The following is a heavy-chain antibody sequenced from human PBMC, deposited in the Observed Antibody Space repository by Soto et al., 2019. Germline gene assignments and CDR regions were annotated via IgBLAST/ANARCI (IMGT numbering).Heavy chain of an antibody. J-gene: IGHJ6*02. CDR1: GFTFSSYA. Sequence: PGGSLRLSCAASGFTFSSYAMHWVRQAPGKGLEWVAVISYDGSNKYYADSVKGRFTISRDNSKNTLYLQMNSLRAEDTAVYYCARYGDYYDFWSGYRTRGYYYYGMDVWGQGTTVTVSS. CDR2: ISYDGSNK. CDR3: ARYGDYYDFWSGYRTRGYYYYGMDV. V-gene: IGHV3-30-3*01. D-gene: IGHD3-3*01.